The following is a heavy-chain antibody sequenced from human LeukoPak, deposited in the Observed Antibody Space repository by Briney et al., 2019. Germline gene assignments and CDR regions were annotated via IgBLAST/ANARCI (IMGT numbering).Heavy chain of an antibody. V-gene: IGHV3-30*02. D-gene: IGHD2-2*01. CDR3: AREGSYCSSTSCPSLDY. CDR2: IRYDGSNK. J-gene: IGHJ4*02. Sequence: PGGSLRLSCAASGFTFSSYGIHWVRQAPGKGLEWVTFIRYDGSNKYYADSVKGRFTISRDNSKNTLYLQMNSLRAEDTAVYYCAREGSYCSSTSCPSLDYWGQGTLVTVSS. CDR1: GFTFSSYG.